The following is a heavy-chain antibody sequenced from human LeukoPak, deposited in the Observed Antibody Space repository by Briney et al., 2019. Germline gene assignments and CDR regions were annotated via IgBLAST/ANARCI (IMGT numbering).Heavy chain of an antibody. J-gene: IGHJ6*04. Sequence: PGGSLRLSCAASGFTFNNYAMTWVRQAPGKGLEWVSAITGSGDSTYYADSVKGRFTISRDNAKNSLYLQMNSLRAEDTAVYYCAELGITMIGGVLGKGTTVTISS. D-gene: IGHD3-10*02. CDR3: AELGITMIGGV. CDR2: ITGSGDST. V-gene: IGHV3-23*01. CDR1: GFTFNNYA.